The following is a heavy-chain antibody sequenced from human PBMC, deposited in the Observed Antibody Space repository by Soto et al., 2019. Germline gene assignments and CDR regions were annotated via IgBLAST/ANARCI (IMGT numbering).Heavy chain of an antibody. CDR3: ARLLLECLSAAAPSYGMDV. CDR1: GYTFTSYG. CDR2: ISAYNGKI. Sequence: ASVKVSCKASGYTFTSYGISWVRQAPGQGLEWMGWISAYNGKINYTQKLQGRVTMTTDTSTSTAYMELRSLRSDDTAVYYCARLLLECLSAAAPSYGMDVWGQGTTLTVSS. V-gene: IGHV1-18*04. J-gene: IGHJ6*02. D-gene: IGHD3-3*01.